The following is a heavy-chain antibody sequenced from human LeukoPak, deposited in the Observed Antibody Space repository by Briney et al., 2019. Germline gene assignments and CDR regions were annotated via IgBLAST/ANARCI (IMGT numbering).Heavy chain of an antibody. Sequence: ASVKVSCKASGYTFTGYDITWVRQAPGQGLDWVGWISVYNGVTNFAQKFQGRVTMTTDTSTNTAYMELRSLRFDDTAVYYCARVWYPPDCFDIWGQGTMVTVSS. CDR2: ISVYNGVT. D-gene: IGHD6-13*01. CDR3: ARVWYPPDCFDI. CDR1: GYTFTGYD. V-gene: IGHV1-18*01. J-gene: IGHJ3*02.